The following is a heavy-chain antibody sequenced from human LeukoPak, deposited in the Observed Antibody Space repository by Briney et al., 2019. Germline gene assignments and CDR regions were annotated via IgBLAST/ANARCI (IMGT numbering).Heavy chain of an antibody. J-gene: IGHJ4*02. CDR1: GFTFDDYG. V-gene: IGHV3-20*04. Sequence: PGGSLRHSCTASGFTFDDYGMTWVRQAPGKGLEWVSGINWNGGSTGYADSVKGRFTISRDNAKNSLYLQMNSLRAEDTALYYCARPFSYGFRYYFDYWGQGTLVTVSS. D-gene: IGHD5-18*01. CDR3: ARPFSYGFRYYFDY. CDR2: INWNGGST.